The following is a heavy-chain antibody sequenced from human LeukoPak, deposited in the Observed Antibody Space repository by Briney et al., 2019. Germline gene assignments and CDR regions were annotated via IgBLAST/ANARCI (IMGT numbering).Heavy chain of an antibody. CDR2: INHSGSS. Sequence: PSETLSLTCGVYGGSFSGYYWTWIRQPPGKGLEWIGEINHSGSSNYNPSFKSRVTISVDTSKNQFSLHLTSVTAADTAVYYCARERTVREAGWFDPWGQGTLVTVSS. J-gene: IGHJ5*02. CDR1: GGSFSGYY. CDR3: ARERTVREAGWFDP. D-gene: IGHD3-10*01. V-gene: IGHV4-34*01.